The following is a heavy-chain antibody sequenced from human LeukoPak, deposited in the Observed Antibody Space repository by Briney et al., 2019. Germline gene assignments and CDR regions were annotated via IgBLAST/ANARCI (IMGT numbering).Heavy chain of an antibody. V-gene: IGHV1-2*02. CDR2: INPNSGGT. CDR1: GYTFTGYY. D-gene: IGHD1-26*01. Sequence: ASVKVSCKASGYTFTGYYMHWVRQAPGQGLEWMGWINPNSGGTNYAQKFQGRVTMTRDTSISTAYMELSRLRSDDTAVYYCARETPEWELSYYYYYYMDVWGKGTTVTVSS. J-gene: IGHJ6*03. CDR3: ARETPEWELSYYYYYYMDV.